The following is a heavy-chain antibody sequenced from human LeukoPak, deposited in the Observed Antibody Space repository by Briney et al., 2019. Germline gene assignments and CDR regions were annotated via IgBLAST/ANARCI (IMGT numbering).Heavy chain of an antibody. Sequence: GRSLRLSCAASGFTFSSYAMSWVRQAPGKGLEWVSAISGSGGSTYYADSVKGRFTISRDDSKNTLYLQMNSLRAEDTAVYYCATLVGALKPGDYWGQGTLVTVSS. V-gene: IGHV3-23*01. CDR2: ISGSGGST. CDR3: ATLVGALKPGDY. J-gene: IGHJ4*02. D-gene: IGHD1-26*01. CDR1: GFTFSSYA.